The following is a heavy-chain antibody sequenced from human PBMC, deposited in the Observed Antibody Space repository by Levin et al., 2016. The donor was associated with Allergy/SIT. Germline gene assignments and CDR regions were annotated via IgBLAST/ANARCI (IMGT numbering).Heavy chain of an antibody. CDR3: ASLRAGTLEYYFDY. Sequence: SETLSLTCTVSGGSISSGGYYWSWIRQHPGKGLEWIGYIYYSGSTYYNPSLKSRVTISVDTSKNQFSLKLSSVTAADTAVYYCASLRAGTLEYYFDYWGQGTLVTVSS. CDR1: GGSISSGGYY. D-gene: IGHD1-1*01. CDR2: IYYSGST. J-gene: IGHJ4*02. V-gene: IGHV4-31*03.